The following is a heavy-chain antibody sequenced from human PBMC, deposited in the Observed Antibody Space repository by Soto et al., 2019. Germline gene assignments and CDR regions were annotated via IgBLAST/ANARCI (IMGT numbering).Heavy chain of an antibody. J-gene: IGHJ4*02. CDR2: IYYSGST. D-gene: IGHD3-16*01. CDR3: ARQDYDADLDYSDY. V-gene: IGHV4-39*01. Sequence: PSETLSLTCTVSGGSISSSSYYWGWIRQPPGKGLEWIGSIYYSGSTYYNPSLKSRVTISVDTSKNQFSLKLSSVTAADTAVYYCARQDYDADLDYSDYWGQGTLVTVSS. CDR1: GGSISSSSYY.